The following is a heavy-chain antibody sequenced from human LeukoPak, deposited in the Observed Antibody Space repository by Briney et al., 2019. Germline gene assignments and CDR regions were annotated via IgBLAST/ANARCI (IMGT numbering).Heavy chain of an antibody. CDR3: AKVVGWYYDVDY. CDR1: GFTFSSSA. D-gene: IGHD3-22*01. CDR2: ISGSGGST. J-gene: IGHJ4*02. Sequence: GGSLRLSCAASGFTFSSSAMSWVRQVPGKGLEWVSAISGSGGSTYYADSEKGRFTISRDNSKNTLYLQMNSLRAEDTAVYYCAKVVGWYYDVDYWGQGTLVTVSS. V-gene: IGHV3-23*01.